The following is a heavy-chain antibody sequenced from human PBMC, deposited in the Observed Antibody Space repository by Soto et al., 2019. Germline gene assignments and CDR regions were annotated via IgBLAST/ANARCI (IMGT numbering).Heavy chain of an antibody. CDR2: ISGSGGST. J-gene: IGHJ6*02. CDR1: GFTFSSYA. CDR3: AKEGVAARLYYYYYGMDV. Sequence: GGSLRLSCAASGFTFSSYAMSWVRQAPGKGLEWVSAISGSGGSTYYADSVKGRFTISRDNSKNTLYLQMNSLRAEDTAVYYCAKEGVAARLYYYYYGMDVWGQGTTVTVSS. D-gene: IGHD6-6*01. V-gene: IGHV3-23*01.